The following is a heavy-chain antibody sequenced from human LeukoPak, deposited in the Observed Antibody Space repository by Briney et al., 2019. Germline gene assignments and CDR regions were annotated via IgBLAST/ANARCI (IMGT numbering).Heavy chain of an antibody. CDR1: GYTFTSYA. J-gene: IGHJ6*02. V-gene: IGHV7-4-1*02. CDR3: ARTLQPVWYYYGMDV. CDR2: INTNTGNP. D-gene: IGHD3-16*01. Sequence: GASVKVSCKASGYTFTSYAMNWVRQAPRQGLEWMGWINTNTGNPTYAQGFTGRFVFSLDTSVSTAYLQISSLKAEDTAVYYCARTLQPVWYYYGMDVWGQGTTVTVSS.